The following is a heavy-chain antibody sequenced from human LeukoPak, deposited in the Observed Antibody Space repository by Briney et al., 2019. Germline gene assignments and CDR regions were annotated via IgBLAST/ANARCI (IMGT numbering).Heavy chain of an antibody. Sequence: PSETLSLTCTVSGGSISSGDYYWSWIRQPPGKGLEWIGYIYYSGSTYYNPSLKSRVTISVDTSKNQFSLKLSSVTAADTAVYYCARSSPYYYDSSGYYDGMDVWGQGTTVTVSS. J-gene: IGHJ6*02. V-gene: IGHV4-30-4*08. CDR2: IYYSGST. CDR3: ARSSPYYYDSSGYYDGMDV. CDR1: GGSISSGDYY. D-gene: IGHD3-22*01.